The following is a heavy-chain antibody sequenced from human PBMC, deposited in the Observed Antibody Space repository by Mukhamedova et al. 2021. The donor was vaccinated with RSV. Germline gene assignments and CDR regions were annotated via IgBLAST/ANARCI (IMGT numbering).Heavy chain of an antibody. Sequence: MHWVRQAPGQGLEWMGWINPNSGGTNYAQKFQGRVTMTRDTSISTAYMELSRLRSDDTAVYYCAREGSSWGRYQPRYKAYYFDY. V-gene: IGHV1-2*02. CDR2: INPNSGGT. CDR3: AREGSSWGRYQPRYKAYYFDY. J-gene: IGHJ4*01. D-gene: IGHD2-2*01.